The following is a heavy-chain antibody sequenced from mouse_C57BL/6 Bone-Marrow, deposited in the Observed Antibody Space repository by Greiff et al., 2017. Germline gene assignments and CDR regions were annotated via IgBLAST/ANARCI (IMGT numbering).Heavy chain of an antibody. CDR1: GYSFTSYY. CDR2: IDPGSGNT. CDR3: AIYYGNPFAY. D-gene: IGHD2-1*01. V-gene: IGHV1-66*01. J-gene: IGHJ3*01. Sequence: VQLQESGPELVKPGASVKISCKASGYSFTSYYIHWVKQRPGQGLEWIGWIDPGSGNTKYNEKFKGKATLTADTSSSTAYMQLSSLTSEDSAVYYCAIYYGNPFAYWGQGTLVTVSA.